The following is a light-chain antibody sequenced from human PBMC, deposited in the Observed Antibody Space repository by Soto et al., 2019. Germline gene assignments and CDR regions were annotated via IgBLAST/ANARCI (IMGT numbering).Light chain of an antibody. J-gene: IGKJ1*01. CDR1: QTIGSY. Sequence: DIQITQSPSSLSASVGDRVTITCRASQTIGSYLNWYQQTPGKAPNLLIFDASSLESGVPSRFSGRRSGPDFTLTISSLQTEDFSTYSCQQSYSSPPTFGQGTKVDIK. V-gene: IGKV1-39*01. CDR3: QQSYSSPPT. CDR2: DAS.